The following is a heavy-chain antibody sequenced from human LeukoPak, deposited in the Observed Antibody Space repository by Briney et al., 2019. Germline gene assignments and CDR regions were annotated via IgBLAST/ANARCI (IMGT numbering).Heavy chain of an antibody. D-gene: IGHD4-17*01. J-gene: IGHJ4*02. CDR1: GFTFSSYA. CDR3: AKDLSTFTTGFDY. V-gene: IGHV3-30*04. CDR2: ISYDGSNK. Sequence: PGGSLRLSCAASGFTFSSYAMHWVRQAPGKGLEWVAVISYDGSNKYYADSVKGRFTISRDNSKNTLYLQMNSLRAEDTAVYYCAKDLSTFTTGFDYWGQGALVTVSS.